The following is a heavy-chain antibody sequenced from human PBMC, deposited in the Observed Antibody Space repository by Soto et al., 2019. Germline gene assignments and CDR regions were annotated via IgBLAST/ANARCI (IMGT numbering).Heavy chain of an antibody. CDR3: ASGIQLWLRRINNGYSG. D-gene: IGHD5-18*01. V-gene: IGHV1-69*12. Sequence: QVQLVQSGAEVKKPESSVKVSCKAPGGTFSTYAISWVRQAPGQGLEWMGGIIPMFGTANYAQRFQDRVTRTADESTNTGYMERGSLRAEDTAVYFCASGIQLWLRRINNGYSGWGQGTLVTVSS. J-gene: IGHJ4*02. CDR2: IIPMFGTA. CDR1: GGTFSTYA.